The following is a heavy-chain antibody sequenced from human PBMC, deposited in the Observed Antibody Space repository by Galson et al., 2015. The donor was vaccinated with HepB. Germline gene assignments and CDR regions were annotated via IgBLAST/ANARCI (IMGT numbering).Heavy chain of an antibody. D-gene: IGHD6-13*01. Sequence: SLRLSCAASGLTFRSYGMHWVRQAPGKGLEWVAVIWFDGSNKDCLDSVRGRFTISRDNSKNMLFLEMNSLRDEDTATYYCARSPSSSWGDGFDIWGQGTMVSVSS. J-gene: IGHJ3*02. CDR3: ARSPSSSWGDGFDI. CDR2: IWFDGSNK. CDR1: GLTFRSYG. V-gene: IGHV3-33*01.